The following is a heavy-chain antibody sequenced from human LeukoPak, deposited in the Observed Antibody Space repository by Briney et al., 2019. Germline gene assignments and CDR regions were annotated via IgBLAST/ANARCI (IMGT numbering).Heavy chain of an antibody. Sequence: GASVKVSCKASGYTFTSYDINWVRQATGQGLEWMGWMNPNSGNTGYAQKFQGRVTMTRNTSISTAYMELSSLRSEDTAVYYCARALTSWRYTGRMWFDPWGQGTLVTVSS. V-gene: IGHV1-8*01. CDR2: MNPNSGNT. CDR1: GYTFTSYD. CDR3: ARALTSWRYTGRMWFDP. J-gene: IGHJ5*02. D-gene: IGHD2-2*01.